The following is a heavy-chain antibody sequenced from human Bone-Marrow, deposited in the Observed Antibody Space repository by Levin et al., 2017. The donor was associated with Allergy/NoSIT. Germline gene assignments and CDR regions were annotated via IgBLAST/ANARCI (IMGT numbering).Heavy chain of an antibody. CDR3: ARGGSGIAAAGTIH. J-gene: IGHJ4*02. CDR1: GYTFTDYY. D-gene: IGHD6-13*01. CDR2: INPNSGGT. V-gene: IGHV1-2*02. Sequence: ASVKVSCKASGYTFTDYYMHWVRQAPGQGLEWMGWINPNSGGTNYAQKFQGRVTMTRDTSISTAYMELSRLRSDDTAVYYCARGGSGIAAAGTIHWGQGTLVTVSS.